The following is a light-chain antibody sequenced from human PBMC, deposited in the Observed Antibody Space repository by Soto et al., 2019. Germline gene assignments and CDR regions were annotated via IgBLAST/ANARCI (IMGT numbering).Light chain of an antibody. J-gene: IGLJ2*01. CDR1: SSNIGSNT. Sequence: QSVLTQPPSASGTPGQRVTISCSGSSSNIGSNTVNWYQQLPGTAPKLLIYSNNQRPSGVPDRFSGSKSGTSASLAISGRQSEDEGDYYCAAWDDSLNGVVFGGGTKLTVL. CDR2: SNN. V-gene: IGLV1-44*01. CDR3: AAWDDSLNGVV.